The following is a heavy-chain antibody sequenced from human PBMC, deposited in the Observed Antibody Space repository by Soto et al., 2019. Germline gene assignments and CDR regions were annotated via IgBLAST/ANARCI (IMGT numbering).Heavy chain of an antibody. D-gene: IGHD2-2*01. J-gene: IGHJ6*02. CDR2: INPNSGST. CDR1: GYSVTSYY. V-gene: IGHV1-46*01. CDR3: ARAGIAYCSSTTCYLYYYVMDV. Sequence: ASVKVSCKASGYSVTSYYMHWVRQAPGQGLEWMGIINPNSGSTTYAQKFQGRVTMTRDTSTSTVYMELTSLTSGDTAVYYCARAGIAYCSSTTCYLYYYVMDVWGQGTTVTAP.